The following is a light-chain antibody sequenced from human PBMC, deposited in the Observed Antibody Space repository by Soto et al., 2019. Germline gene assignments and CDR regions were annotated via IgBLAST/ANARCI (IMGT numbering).Light chain of an antibody. Sequence: SYELTQPPSVSVAPGQTARITCGGNNIGSKSVHGYQQKPGQAPILVVYDDNDRPSGIPERFSGSNSGNTATLTISRVEAGDEADYYCQVWDTGSDHPDVFGPGTKLTVL. CDR2: DDN. J-gene: IGLJ1*01. CDR3: QVWDTGSDHPDV. CDR1: NIGSKS. V-gene: IGLV3-21*02.